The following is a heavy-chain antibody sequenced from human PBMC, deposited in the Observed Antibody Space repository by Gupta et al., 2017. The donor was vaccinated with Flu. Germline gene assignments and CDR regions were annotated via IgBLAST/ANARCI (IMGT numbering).Heavy chain of an antibody. J-gene: IGHJ3*01. CDR1: GYSFDTFD. Sequence: QSQLVQSGAEVKKPGASVKVSCKAYGYSFDTFDSNWVRQAPGQGLEWLGRITPYNGNADYAQSLRGRVTMTTDTSTSTAYMELRILKSDATAVYYCARDRSLHDAFDVWGQGTMVTVSS. CDR2: ITPYNGNA. V-gene: IGHV1-18*01. D-gene: IGHD6-13*01. CDR3: ARDRSLHDAFDV.